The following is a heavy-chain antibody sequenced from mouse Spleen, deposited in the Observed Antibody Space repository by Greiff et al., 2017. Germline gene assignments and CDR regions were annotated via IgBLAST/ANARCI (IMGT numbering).Heavy chain of an antibody. V-gene: IGHV1-50*01. D-gene: IGHD1-1*01. J-gene: IGHJ2*01. Sequence: QVQLKQPGAELVKPGASVKLSCKASGYTFTSYWMQWVKQRPGQGLEWIGEIDPSDSYTNYNQKFKGKATLTVDTSSSTAYMQLSSLTSEDSAVYYCARHYYGSSYERDYFDYWGQGTTLTVSS. CDR3: ARHYYGSSYERDYFDY. CDR2: IDPSDSYT. CDR1: GYTFTSYW.